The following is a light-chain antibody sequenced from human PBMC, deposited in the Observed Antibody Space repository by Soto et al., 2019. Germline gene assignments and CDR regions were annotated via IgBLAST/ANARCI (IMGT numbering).Light chain of an antibody. J-gene: IGLJ1*01. CDR3: AAWDGSLKGFL. CDR2: GNN. Sequence: QSVLTQPPSASGTPGQRVTISCSGSSSNIGSNTVNWYQQLPGTAPKLLIYGNNQRPSGVPDRFSGSKSGTSASLAISGLQSEDESDYYCAAWDGSLKGFLFXTGTKLTVL. V-gene: IGLV1-44*01. CDR1: SSNIGSNT.